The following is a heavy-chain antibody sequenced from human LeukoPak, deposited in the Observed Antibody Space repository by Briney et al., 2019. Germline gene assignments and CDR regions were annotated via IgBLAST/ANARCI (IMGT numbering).Heavy chain of an antibody. Sequence: GGSLRLSCAASGFTFSSYSMNWVRQAPGKGLEWVSFISSSSSYIYYADSVKGRFTISRDNPKNTVYLQMNSLRTEDTAVYFCAREGSRLVIHAFDIWGQGTMVTVSS. CDR3: AREGSRLVIHAFDI. J-gene: IGHJ3*02. V-gene: IGHV3-21*06. CDR2: ISSSSSYI. D-gene: IGHD2-21*01. CDR1: GFTFSSYS.